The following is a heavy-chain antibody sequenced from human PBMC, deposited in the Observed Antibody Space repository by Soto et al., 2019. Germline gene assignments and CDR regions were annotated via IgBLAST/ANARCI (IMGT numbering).Heavy chain of an antibody. CDR2: ISSSSSYI. J-gene: IGHJ4*02. D-gene: IGHD5-18*01. CDR3: ARLDTAMVNNY. CDR1: GFTFSSYA. V-gene: IGHV3-21*01. Sequence: QRLSCAASGFTFSSYAMSWVRQAPGKGLEWVSAISSSSSYIYYADSVKGRFTISRDNAKNSLYLQMNSLRAEDTAVYYCARLDTAMVNNYWGQGTLVTVSS.